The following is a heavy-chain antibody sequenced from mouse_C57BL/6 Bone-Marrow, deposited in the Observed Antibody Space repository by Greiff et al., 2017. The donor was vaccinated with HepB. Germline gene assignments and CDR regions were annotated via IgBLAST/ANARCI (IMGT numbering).Heavy chain of an antibody. V-gene: IGHV14-3*01. CDR1: GFNIKNTY. CDR3: ARDDYDSSVWYFDV. Sequence: VQLKQSVAELVRPGASVKLSCTASGFNIKNTYMHWVKQRPEQGLEWIGRIDPANGNTKYAPKFQGKATLTADTSSNTAYLQLSSLTSADTAIYYCARDDYDSSVWYFDVWGTGTTVTVSS. CDR2: IDPANGNT. D-gene: IGHD1-1*01. J-gene: IGHJ1*03.